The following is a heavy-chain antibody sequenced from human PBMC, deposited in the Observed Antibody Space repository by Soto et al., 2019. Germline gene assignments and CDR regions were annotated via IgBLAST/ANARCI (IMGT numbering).Heavy chain of an antibody. J-gene: IGHJ5*02. CDR1: GFTFSTYW. Sequence: GGSLRLSCAASGFTFSTYWMNWVRQAPGKGLEWVANIKHDASEKYYMDSVKGRFTISRDNAENSLYLQMNSLRAEDTAVYYCARAFRRPNWSDPWGQGTLVTVSS. V-gene: IGHV3-7*03. CDR2: IKHDASEK. CDR3: ARAFRRPNWSDP.